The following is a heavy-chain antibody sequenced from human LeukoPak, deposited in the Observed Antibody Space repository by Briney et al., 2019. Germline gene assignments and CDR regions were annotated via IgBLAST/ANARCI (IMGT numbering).Heavy chain of an antibody. CDR3: ARGLHYYDSGCYFDY. D-gene: IGHD3-10*01. CDR2: INHSGST. V-gene: IGHV4-34*01. J-gene: IGHJ4*02. CDR1: GGSFSGDY. Sequence: SESLSLTCAVYGGSFSGDYWRWIRQPPGKGLEWIGEINHSGSTNYNPSLKSRFTISVDTSKNQFSLKLSSVTAADTAAYYCARGLHYYDSGCYFDYWGQGTLVTVSS.